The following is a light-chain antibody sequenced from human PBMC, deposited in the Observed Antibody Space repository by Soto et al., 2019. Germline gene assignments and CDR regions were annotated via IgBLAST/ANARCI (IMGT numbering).Light chain of an antibody. J-gene: IGLJ1*01. Sequence: QSVLTQPPSVSAAPEQMVTISCSGRSSNIGNNFVSWYQQLPGTVPKLLIYDDNKRPSGIPDRFSGSKSGTSATLVITGLQTGEEADYYCGAWDAFLSAYVFGGGTKVTV. V-gene: IGLV1-51*01. CDR3: GAWDAFLSAYV. CDR1: SSNIGNNF. CDR2: DDN.